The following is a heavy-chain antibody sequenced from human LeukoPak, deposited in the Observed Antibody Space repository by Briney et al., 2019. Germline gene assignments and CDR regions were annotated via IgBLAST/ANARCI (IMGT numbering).Heavy chain of an antibody. CDR1: GYTFTSYG. CDR3: ARQLSVAARPEYYFDY. CDR2: ISAYNGNT. Sequence: ASVKVSCKASGYTFTSYGISWVRQAPGQGLEWMGWISAYNGNTNYAQKLKGRVTMTTDTSTSTAYMELRSLRSDDTAVYYCARQLSVAARPEYYFDYWGQGTLVTVSS. J-gene: IGHJ4*02. V-gene: IGHV1-18*01. D-gene: IGHD6-6*01.